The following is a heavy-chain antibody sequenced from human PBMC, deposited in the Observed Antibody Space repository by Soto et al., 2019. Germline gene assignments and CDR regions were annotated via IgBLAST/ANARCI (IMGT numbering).Heavy chain of an antibody. CDR2: IIPFLGIT. J-gene: IGHJ6*02. CDR3: ARSVSAYDYTGMDV. D-gene: IGHD5-12*01. Sequence: QVQLVQSGAEVKKPGSSVKVSCKASGGTFSSYNINWVRQAPGQGLEWMGRIIPFLGITQYAQKLQGRVTITADKSTSTAYMDLSSLRSEDTAVYYCARSVSAYDYTGMDVWGQGTTVTVSS. V-gene: IGHV1-69*02. CDR1: GGTFSSYN.